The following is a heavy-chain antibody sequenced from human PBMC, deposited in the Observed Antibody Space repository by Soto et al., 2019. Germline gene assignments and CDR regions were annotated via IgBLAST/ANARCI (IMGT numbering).Heavy chain of an antibody. CDR3: VREGAYNFLCSFYFDY. Sequence: GGSLRLSCAASGFTFSGHAIHWIRQAPGKGLQWVAVVSYDGSLQYYTDSVKGRFTIFRDNSRKTVYLDMDSLRADDTAVYYCVREGAYNFLCSFYFDYWGHGTLVTVSS. V-gene: IGHV3-30-3*01. J-gene: IGHJ4*01. D-gene: IGHD3-16*01. CDR1: GFTFSGHA. CDR2: VSYDGSLQ.